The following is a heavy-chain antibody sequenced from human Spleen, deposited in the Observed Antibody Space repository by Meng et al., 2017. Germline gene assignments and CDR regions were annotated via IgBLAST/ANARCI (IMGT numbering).Heavy chain of an antibody. CDR2: INAVFGTT. Sequence: ASVKVSCKALGGIFSNYVIGWVRQAPGQGLEWMGGINAVFGTTNYAQKLQGRVTMTTDTSTSTAYMELRSLRSDDTAVYYCALSRLTYFGYWGQGTLVTVSS. CDR1: GGIFSNYV. D-gene: IGHD3-16*01. CDR3: ALSRLTYFGY. V-gene: IGHV1-18*01. J-gene: IGHJ4*02.